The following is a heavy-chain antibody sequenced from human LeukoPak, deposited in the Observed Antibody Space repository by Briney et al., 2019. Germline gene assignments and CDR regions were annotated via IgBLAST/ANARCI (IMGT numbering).Heavy chain of an antibody. D-gene: IGHD3-10*01. CDR3: ARGRFYSSGSSPTAP. CDR1: GGTFSSYA. V-gene: IGHV1-69*04. CDR2: IIPILGIA. Sequence: SVKVSCKASGGTFSSYAISWVRQAPGQGLEWMGRIIPILGIANYAQKFQGRVTITADKSTSTAYMELSSLRSEDTAVYYCARGRFYSSGSSPTAPWGQGTLVTVSS. J-gene: IGHJ5*02.